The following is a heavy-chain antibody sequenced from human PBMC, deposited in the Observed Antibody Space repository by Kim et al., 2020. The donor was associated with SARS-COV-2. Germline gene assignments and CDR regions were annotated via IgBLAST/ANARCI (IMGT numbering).Heavy chain of an antibody. V-gene: IGHV4-59*01. D-gene: IGHD3-3*01. CDR1: GGSITTYY. Sequence: SETPSLTCTVSGGSITTYYWSWIRQPPGKGLEWIGYIYDSGRTNYNPSLKSRVTMSLDTSKNQFSLKLGSVTAADTAVYYCARNYDFWSGDYNGNWFDPWGQGTLVTVSS. J-gene: IGHJ5*02. CDR2: IYDSGRT. CDR3: ARNYDFWSGDYNGNWFDP.